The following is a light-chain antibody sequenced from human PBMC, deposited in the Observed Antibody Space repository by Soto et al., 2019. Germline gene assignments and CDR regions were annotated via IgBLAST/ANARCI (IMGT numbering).Light chain of an antibody. CDR2: AES. V-gene: IGKV1-39*01. CDR1: QSISSY. CDR3: QQSYSTPPT. Sequence: DIQMTQSPSSLSASVGDRVTITCRASQSISSYLNWYQQKPGKAPKLLIYAESSLKTGVPSRFSGSGSETDFTLTISSLQPEDFATYYCQQSYSTPPTFGGGTKVEIK. J-gene: IGKJ4*01.